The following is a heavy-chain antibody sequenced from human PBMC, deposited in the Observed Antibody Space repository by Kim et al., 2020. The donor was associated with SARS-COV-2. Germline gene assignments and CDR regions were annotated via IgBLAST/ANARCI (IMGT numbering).Heavy chain of an antibody. D-gene: IGHD5-18*01. Sequence: GGSLRLSCAASGIILSSYAMTWVRQAPGKGLEWVSSISRSGDRTYYADSVKGRFPISRDNSKNTLYLQMNSLRPDDTAVYYCANMGYSYGRSFWGQGTLVTVSS. J-gene: IGHJ4*02. CDR3: ANMGYSYGRSF. CDR1: GIILSSYA. CDR2: ISRSGDRT. V-gene: IGHV3-23*01.